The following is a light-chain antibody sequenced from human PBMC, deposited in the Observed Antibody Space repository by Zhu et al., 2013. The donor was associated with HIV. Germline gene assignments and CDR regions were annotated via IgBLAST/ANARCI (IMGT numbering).Light chain of an antibody. J-gene: IGKJ1*01. CDR2: DAS. CDR1: QTISNC. Sequence: DIQMTQSPSTLSASVGDRVTITCRASQTISNCLAWYQQKAGRAPKLLIYDASSVESGVPSRFSGSGSGTEFTLTISRLQPDDFATYHCQQYNTYSHTFGHGTKVEIK. CDR3: QQYNTYSHT. V-gene: IGKV1-5*01.